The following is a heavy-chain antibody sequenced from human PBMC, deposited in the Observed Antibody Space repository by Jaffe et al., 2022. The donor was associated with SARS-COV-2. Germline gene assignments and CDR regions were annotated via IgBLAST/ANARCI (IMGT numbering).Heavy chain of an antibody. V-gene: IGHV3-43*01. Sequence: EVQLVESGGVVVQPGGSLRLSCAASGFTFDDYTMHWVRQAPGKGLEWVSLISWDGGSTYYADSVKGRFTISRDNSKNSLYLQMNSLRTEDTALYYCAKDRWGYSYGFSYYFDYWGQGTLVTVSS. J-gene: IGHJ4*02. CDR2: ISWDGGST. CDR3: AKDRWGYSYGFSYYFDY. CDR1: GFTFDDYT. D-gene: IGHD5-18*01.